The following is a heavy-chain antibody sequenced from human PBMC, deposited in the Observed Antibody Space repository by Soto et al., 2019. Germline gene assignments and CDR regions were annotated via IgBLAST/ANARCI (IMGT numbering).Heavy chain of an antibody. Sequence: QVQLVESGGGVVQPGRSLRLSCAASGFTFSSYGMHWVRQAPGKGLEWVAVIWYDGSNKYYADSVKGRFTISRDNSKNTLYLQMNSLRAEDTAVYYCARVLPSLGYCSSTSCYSYGMDVWGQGTTVTVSS. CDR1: GFTFSSYG. J-gene: IGHJ6*02. CDR3: ARVLPSLGYCSSTSCYSYGMDV. V-gene: IGHV3-33*01. CDR2: IWYDGSNK. D-gene: IGHD2-2*02.